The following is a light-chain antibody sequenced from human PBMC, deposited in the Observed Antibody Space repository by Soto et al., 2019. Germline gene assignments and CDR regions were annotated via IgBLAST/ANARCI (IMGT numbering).Light chain of an antibody. Sequence: DIQMTQSPSSLSASVGDTVTITCRASQTTSSYLNWFQQRSGKAPKLLIYAASSLQSGVPSRFSGSGSGTDFTLTISSLQPDDSATYYCQQSYSTLRWTFGQGTKLEI. CDR2: AAS. V-gene: IGKV1-39*01. CDR3: QQSYSTLRWT. J-gene: IGKJ2*02. CDR1: QTTSSY.